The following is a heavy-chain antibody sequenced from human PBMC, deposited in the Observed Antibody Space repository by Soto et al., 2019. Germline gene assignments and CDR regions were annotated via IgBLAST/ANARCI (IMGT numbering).Heavy chain of an antibody. D-gene: IGHD3-3*01. J-gene: IGHJ5*02. CDR2: LYSSGST. CDR1: GGAISTYY. Sequence: PSETLSLTCTVSGGAISTYYWTWIRQPAGKGLEWIGRLYSSGSTKYNPSLQSRVTMSLDTSNNQFSLRLTSVTAADTAVYYCARGQRFSDWFDPWGQGTLVTVSS. V-gene: IGHV4-4*07. CDR3: ARGQRFSDWFDP.